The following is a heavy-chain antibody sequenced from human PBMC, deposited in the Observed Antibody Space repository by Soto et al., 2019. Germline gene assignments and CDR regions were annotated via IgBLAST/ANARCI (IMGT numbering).Heavy chain of an antibody. J-gene: IGHJ6*01. CDR3: ARDGHNYDFWSGYPLGMDV. CDR2: ISSSSSYI. V-gene: IGHV3-21*01. Sequence: VGSLRLSCAASGFTFSSYSMNWVRQAPGKGLEWVSSISSSSSYIYYADSVKGRFTISRDNAKNSLYLQMNSLRAEDTAVYYCARDGHNYDFWSGYPLGMDVWGQGTTVTVSS. D-gene: IGHD3-3*01. CDR1: GFTFSSYS.